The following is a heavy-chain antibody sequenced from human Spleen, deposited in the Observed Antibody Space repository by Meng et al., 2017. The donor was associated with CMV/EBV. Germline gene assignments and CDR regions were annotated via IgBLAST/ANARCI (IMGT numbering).Heavy chain of an antibody. D-gene: IGHD3-22*01. CDR2: IIPILGIA. J-gene: IGHJ4*02. Sequence: SVKVSCKASGGAFSDYTISWVRQAPGQGLEWMGRIIPILGIATYAQKFQGRVTITADKSTSTAYMELSSRRSEDTAVYYCARDGGDLDYDSSGYYFYWGQGALVTVSS. CDR3: ARDGGDLDYDSSGYYFY. CDR1: GGAFSDYT. V-gene: IGHV1-69*04.